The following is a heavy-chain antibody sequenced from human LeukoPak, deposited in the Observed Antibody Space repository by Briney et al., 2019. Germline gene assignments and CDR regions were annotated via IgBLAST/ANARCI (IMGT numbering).Heavy chain of an antibody. CDR2: IHHSGST. J-gene: IGHJ4*02. V-gene: IGHV4-38-2*02. D-gene: IGHD3-22*01. Sequence: SESLSLTCTVSGYSISSGSYWGWIRRPPGKGLEWIGSIHHSGSTYYNPSLKSRVTISVDTSKNQFSLQLSSVTAADTALYYCARVEDYDSSGYYSFDYWGQGTLVTVSS. CDR3: ARVEDYDSSGYYSFDY. CDR1: GYSISSGSY.